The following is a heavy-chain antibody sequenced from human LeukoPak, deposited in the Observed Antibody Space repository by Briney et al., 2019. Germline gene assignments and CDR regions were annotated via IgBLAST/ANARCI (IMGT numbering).Heavy chain of an antibody. Sequence: WASVSVSCKASGYTFTGYYMHWVRQAPGQGLEWMGWINPNSGGTNYAQKFQGRVTMTRDTSISTAYMELSRLRSDDTAVYYCARGYCSGGSCYSSIYWGQGTLVTVSS. CDR1: GYTFTGYY. CDR2: INPNSGGT. V-gene: IGHV1-2*02. CDR3: ARGYCSGGSCYSSIY. D-gene: IGHD2-15*01. J-gene: IGHJ4*02.